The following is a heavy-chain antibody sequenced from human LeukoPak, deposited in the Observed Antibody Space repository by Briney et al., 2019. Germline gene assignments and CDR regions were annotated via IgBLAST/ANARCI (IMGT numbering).Heavy chain of an antibody. D-gene: IGHD1-26*01. CDR1: GGSISSYY. CDR3: ARRSLWELPGALDY. CDR2: IYYSGST. V-gene: IGHV4-59*08. Sequence: PSETLSLTCTVSGGSISSYYWSWIRQPPGKGLEWIGYIYYSGSTNYNPSLKSRVTISVDTSKNQFSLKLSSVTAADTAVYYCARRSLWELPGALDYWGQGTLVTVSS. J-gene: IGHJ4*02.